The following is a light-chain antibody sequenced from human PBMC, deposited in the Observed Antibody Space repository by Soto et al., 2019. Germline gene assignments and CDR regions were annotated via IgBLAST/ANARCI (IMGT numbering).Light chain of an antibody. Sequence: QSALTQPASVSGSPGQSITISCTGTSSDVGGYNYVSWYQHHPGKAPKVMIYDVNKWPSGVPDRFSGSKSGNTASLSISGLQAEDEADYYCCSKAGTSTAVFGGGTKLTVL. J-gene: IGLJ2*01. CDR2: DVN. CDR3: CSKAGTSTAV. CDR1: SSDVGGYNY. V-gene: IGLV2-11*01.